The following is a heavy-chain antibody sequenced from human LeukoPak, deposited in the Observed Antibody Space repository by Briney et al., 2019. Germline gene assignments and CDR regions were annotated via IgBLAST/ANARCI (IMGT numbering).Heavy chain of an antibody. J-gene: IGHJ4*02. CDR3: ARLQVLRFLEWSQGYFDY. CDR1: GYSFTSYW. D-gene: IGHD3-3*01. Sequence: GESLKISCKGSGYSFTSYWIGWVRQMPGKGVDWMGIIYPGDSDTRYSPSFQGQVTISADKSISTAYLQWSSLKASDTAMYYCARLQVLRFLEWSQGYFDYWGQGTLVTVSS. V-gene: IGHV5-51*01. CDR2: IYPGDSDT.